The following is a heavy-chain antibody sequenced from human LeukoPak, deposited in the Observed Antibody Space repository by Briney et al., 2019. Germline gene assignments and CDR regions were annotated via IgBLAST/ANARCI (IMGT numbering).Heavy chain of an antibody. CDR2: ISSGSSFI. D-gene: IGHD5-24*01. Sequence: GGSPRLPCETSGFTFRDYRMNWVRQAPREGLEWVSSISSGSSFIYYADSVKGRFTISRDNAKNSLCLQMNSLRAEDTAVYYCARDSGDGYKTAFDYWGQGTLVTVSS. J-gene: IGHJ4*02. V-gene: IGHV3-21*01. CDR1: GFTFRDYR. CDR3: ARDSGDGYKTAFDY.